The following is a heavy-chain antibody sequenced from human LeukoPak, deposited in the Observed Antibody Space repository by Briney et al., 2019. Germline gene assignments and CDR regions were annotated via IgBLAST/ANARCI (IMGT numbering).Heavy chain of an antibody. CDR3: ATSPQWLTYFQH. CDR2: ISSSSSYI. V-gene: IGHV3-21*01. CDR1: GFTFSSYS. J-gene: IGHJ1*01. Sequence: GGSLRLSCAASGFTFSSYSMNWVRQAPGKGLEWVSSISSSSSYIYYADSVKGRFTISRDNAKDSLYLQMNSLRAEDTAVYYCATSPQWLTYFQHWGQGTLVTVSS. D-gene: IGHD6-19*01.